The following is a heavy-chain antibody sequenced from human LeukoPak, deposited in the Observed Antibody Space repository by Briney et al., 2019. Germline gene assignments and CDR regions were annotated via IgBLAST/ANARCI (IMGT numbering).Heavy chain of an antibody. Sequence: ASVKVSCKASGYSFISYYIHWARQAPGQGLTWMGWINPNSGGTNYAQNFQGRVTLTRDTTISTAYMELSRLRSDDTAVYYCVKSSDWYLEYWGQGTLVTVSS. V-gene: IGHV1-2*02. CDR1: GYSFISYY. J-gene: IGHJ4*02. CDR2: INPNSGGT. D-gene: IGHD3-9*01. CDR3: VKSSDWYLEY.